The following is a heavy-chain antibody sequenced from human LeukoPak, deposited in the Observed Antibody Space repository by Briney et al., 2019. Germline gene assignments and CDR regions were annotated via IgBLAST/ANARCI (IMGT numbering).Heavy chain of an antibody. CDR2: INHSGST. V-gene: IGHV4-34*01. CDR1: GGSFSGYY. CDR3: ARGVKNVDRPSARLVVITGFDY. Sequence: PSETLSLTCAVYGGSFSGYYWSWIRQPPGKGLEWIGEINHSGSTNYNPSLKSRVTISVDTSKNQFSLKLSSVTAADTAVYYCARGVKNVDRPSARLVVITGFDYWGQGTLVTVSS. J-gene: IGHJ4*02. D-gene: IGHD3-22*01.